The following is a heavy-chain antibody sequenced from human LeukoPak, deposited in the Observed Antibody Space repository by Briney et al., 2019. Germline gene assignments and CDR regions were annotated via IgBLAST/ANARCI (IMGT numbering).Heavy chain of an antibody. CDR3: AGDSRFGDLYFDY. D-gene: IGHD3-10*01. CDR2: IYTSGST. J-gene: IGHJ4*02. V-gene: IGHV4-61*08. Sequence: PSETLSLTCTVSGGSVSSGDYYWSWIRQPPGKGLAWIGRIYTSGSTNYNPSLKSRVTMSVDTSKNQFSLKLSSVTAADTAVYYCAGDSRFGDLYFDYWGQGTLVTVSS. CDR1: GGSVSSGDYY.